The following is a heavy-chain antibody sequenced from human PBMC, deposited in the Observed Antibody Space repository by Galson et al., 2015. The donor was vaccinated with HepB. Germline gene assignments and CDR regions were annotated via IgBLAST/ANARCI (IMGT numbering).Heavy chain of an antibody. J-gene: IGHJ4*02. CDR2: TYWNGVE. D-gene: IGHD1-14*01. CDR1: GFSLSTIGEG. CDR3: ARCPDARIYNHFDY. Sequence: PALVKPTQTLTLTCTFSGFSLSTIGEGVAWIRQPPGKAPEWLAVTYWNGVEDYSASLRTRLTITKDTSRNQVVLTMTNMDPVDTSTYYCARCPDARIYNHFDYWGQGILVTVSS. V-gene: IGHV2-5*01.